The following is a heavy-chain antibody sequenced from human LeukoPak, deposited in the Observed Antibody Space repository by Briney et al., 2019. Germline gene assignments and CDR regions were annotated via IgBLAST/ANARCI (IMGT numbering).Heavy chain of an antibody. D-gene: IGHD3-10*01. J-gene: IGHJ4*02. CDR3: AKVTLLWFGESKFDY. CDR2: ISGSGGST. Sequence: PGGSLRLSCAASGFTFSSYAMSWVRQAPGKGLERVSAISGSGGSTYYADSVKGRFTISRDNSKNTLYLQMNSLRAEDTAVYYCAKVTLLWFGESKFDYWGQGTLVAVSS. CDR1: GFTFSSYA. V-gene: IGHV3-23*01.